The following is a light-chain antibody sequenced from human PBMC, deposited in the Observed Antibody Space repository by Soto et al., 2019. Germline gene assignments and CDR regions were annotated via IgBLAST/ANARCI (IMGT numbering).Light chain of an antibody. J-gene: IGLJ2*01. Sequence: QSVLTQPPSSSGTPGQRVTISCSGSSSNIGSNTVNWYQQLPGTAPKLVIYSNNQRPSAVPDRFSGSKSGTSASLAISGLQYEDEADYYCVAWYDSLNGYVVFGGVTKLTVL. V-gene: IGLV1-44*01. CDR3: VAWYDSLNGYVV. CDR2: SNN. CDR1: SSNIGSNT.